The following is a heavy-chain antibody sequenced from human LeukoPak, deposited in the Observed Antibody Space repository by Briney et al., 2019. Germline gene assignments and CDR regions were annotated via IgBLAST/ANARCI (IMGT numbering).Heavy chain of an antibody. CDR2: VDPEDGET. Sequence: GATVKISCKASGYTFTDYYMHWVQQAPGKGLEWMGRVDPEDGETIYAEKFQGRVTITADTSTDTAYMELSSLRSEDTAVYYCATDGIAAARGYFDYWGQGTLVTVSS. J-gene: IGHJ4*02. V-gene: IGHV1-69-2*01. CDR3: ATDGIAAARGYFDY. CDR1: GYTFTDYY. D-gene: IGHD6-13*01.